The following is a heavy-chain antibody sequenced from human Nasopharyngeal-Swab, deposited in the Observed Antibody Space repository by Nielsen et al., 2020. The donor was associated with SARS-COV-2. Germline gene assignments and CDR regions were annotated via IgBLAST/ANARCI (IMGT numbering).Heavy chain of an antibody. Sequence: GGSLRLSCAASGFTFSSYAMSWVRQAPGKGLEWVSAISGSGGSTYYADSVKGRFTISRDNSKNTLYLQTNSLRAEDTAVYYCAKDYYDSSGYYYVWGQGTLVTVSS. J-gene: IGHJ4*02. CDR3: AKDYYDSSGYYYV. CDR2: ISGSGGST. D-gene: IGHD3-22*01. CDR1: GFTFSSYA. V-gene: IGHV3-23*01.